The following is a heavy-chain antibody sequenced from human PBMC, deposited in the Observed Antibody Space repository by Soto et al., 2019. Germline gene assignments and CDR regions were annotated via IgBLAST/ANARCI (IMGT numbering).Heavy chain of an antibody. CDR3: ASSITMVRGVADYYYGMDV. D-gene: IGHD3-10*01. V-gene: IGHV1-69*13. CDR2: IIPIFGTA. Sequence: ASVKVSCKASGGTFSGYAISWVRQAPGQGLEWMGGIIPIFGTANYAQKFQGRVTITADESTSTAYMELSSLRSEDTAVYYCASSITMVRGVADYYYGMDVWGQGTTVTVSS. J-gene: IGHJ6*02. CDR1: GGTFSGYA.